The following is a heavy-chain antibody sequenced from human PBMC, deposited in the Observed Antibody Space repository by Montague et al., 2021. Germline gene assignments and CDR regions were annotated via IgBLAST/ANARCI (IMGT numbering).Heavy chain of an antibody. CDR2: IYYNGTT. J-gene: IGHJ5*02. CDR3: ARSLYCRGGSCYSGFDP. V-gene: IGHV4-39*01. Sequence: SENLSLTCTVSGGSISSASYYWGWIRQPPGKGLEFIGVIYYNGTTYHNPSLKSRVTVSMDTSKNQFSLKLSSVTAADTAVYYCARSLYCRGGSCYSGFDPWGQGTLVTASS. D-gene: IGHD2-15*01. CDR1: GGSISSASYY.